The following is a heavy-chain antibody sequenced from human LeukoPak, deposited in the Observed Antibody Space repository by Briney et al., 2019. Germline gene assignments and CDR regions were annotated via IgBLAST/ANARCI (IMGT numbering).Heavy chain of an antibody. D-gene: IGHD2-2*01. CDR1: SGSFSGYY. V-gene: IGHV4-34*01. CDR2: INHSGST. CDR3: ARVPGYCSSTSCYALDY. J-gene: IGHJ4*02. Sequence: SETLSLTCAVYSGSFSGYYWSWIRQPPGKGLEWIGEINHSGSTNYNPSLKSRVTISVDTSKNQFSLKLSSVTAADTAVYYCARVPGYCSSTSCYALDYWGQGTLVTVSS.